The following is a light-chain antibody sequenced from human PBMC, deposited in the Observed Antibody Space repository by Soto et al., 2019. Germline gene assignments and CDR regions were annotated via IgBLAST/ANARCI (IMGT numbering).Light chain of an antibody. CDR2: AAS. J-gene: IGKJ1*01. CDR3: QQYRTYPWT. V-gene: IGKV1-16*01. Sequence: DIQMTQSPSSLSASVGERVTITCRASQAITDYLAWFQQRPGEAPKSLIYAASSLQSGVPSRFSGSGSRTVFTLTINTIQPEDFATYYSQQYRTYPWTFGPGTTVDIK. CDR1: QAITDY.